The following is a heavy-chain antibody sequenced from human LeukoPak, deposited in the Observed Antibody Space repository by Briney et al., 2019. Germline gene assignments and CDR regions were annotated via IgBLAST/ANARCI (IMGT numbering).Heavy chain of an antibody. CDR1: GFTFSSCG. CDR3: ARRRDGYNWIDY. V-gene: IGHV3-33*01. Sequence: GGSLRLSWAASGFTFSSCGMHWVRQAPGKGLEWVAVIWYDGTDKYYADSVKGRFTISRDNSKNTLYLQMNSLRAEDTAVYYCARRRDGYNWIDYWGQGTLVTVSS. J-gene: IGHJ4*02. D-gene: IGHD5-24*01. CDR2: IWYDGTDK.